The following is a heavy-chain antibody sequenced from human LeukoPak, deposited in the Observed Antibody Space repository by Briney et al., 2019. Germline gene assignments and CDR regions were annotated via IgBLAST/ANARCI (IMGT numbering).Heavy chain of an antibody. D-gene: IGHD4-11*01. CDR3: ARRDYSNYDNWFDP. Sequence: PSQTLSLTCTVSGGSISSGDYYWSWIRQPPGKGLEWIGYIYYSGSTYYNPSLKSRVTISVDTSKNQFSLKLSSVTAADTAVYYCARRDYSNYDNWFDPWGQGTLVTVSS. V-gene: IGHV4-30-4*08. J-gene: IGHJ5*02. CDR1: GGSISSGDYY. CDR2: IYYSGST.